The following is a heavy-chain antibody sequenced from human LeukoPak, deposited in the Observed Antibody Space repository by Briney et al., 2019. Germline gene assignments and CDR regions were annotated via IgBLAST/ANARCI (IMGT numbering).Heavy chain of an antibody. D-gene: IGHD2-8*01. CDR3: ARGMVPNSYYYLDV. CDR2: IYSGGST. V-gene: IGHV3-53*01. J-gene: IGHJ6*03. CDR1: GFTVSSNY. Sequence: GGSLRLSCAASGFTVSSNYMSWVRQAPGKGLEWVSVIYSGGSTYYADSVKGRFTISRDNSKNTLYLQMNSLRAEDTAVYYCARGMVPNSYYYLDVWGKGTTVTISS.